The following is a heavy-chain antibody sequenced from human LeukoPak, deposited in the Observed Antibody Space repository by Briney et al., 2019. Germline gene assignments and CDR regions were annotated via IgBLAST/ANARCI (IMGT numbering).Heavy chain of an antibody. Sequence: GSSVKVSCKASGGTFSSYAISWVRQAPGQGLEWMGGIIPIFGTANYAQKFQGRVTITADESTSTTYMELSSLRSEDTAVYYCARDLFYDILTGDWGQGTLVTVSS. V-gene: IGHV1-69*01. J-gene: IGHJ4*02. D-gene: IGHD3-9*01. CDR1: GGTFSSYA. CDR2: IIPIFGTA. CDR3: ARDLFYDILTGD.